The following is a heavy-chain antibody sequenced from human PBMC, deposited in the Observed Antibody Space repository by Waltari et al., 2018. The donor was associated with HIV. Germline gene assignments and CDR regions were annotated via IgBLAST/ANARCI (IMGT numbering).Heavy chain of an antibody. V-gene: IGHV3-15*01. CDR1: GFTFINAW. CDR2: IKSKNDGGTI. Sequence: EVHLVESGGGLVKPGGSLRVSCTVSGFTFINAWIGWVRQAPGKGLEWLGRIKSKNDGGTIDYAAPVKDRFTILRDDSKHTLYLEMSSLKIEDTGIYYCVTDAVAVPLDTAYWGQGTLVTVSS. D-gene: IGHD2-21*01. CDR3: VTDAVAVPLDTAY. J-gene: IGHJ4*02.